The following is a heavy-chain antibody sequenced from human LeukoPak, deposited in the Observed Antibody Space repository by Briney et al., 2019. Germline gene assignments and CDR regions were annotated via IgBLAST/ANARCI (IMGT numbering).Heavy chain of an antibody. V-gene: IGHV4-31*03. J-gene: IGHJ4*02. CDR1: GGSISSGGYC. Sequence: PSETLSLTCTVSGGSISSGGYCWSWIRQHPGKGLEWIGYIYYSGSTYYNPSLKSRVTISVDTSKNQFSLKLSSVTAADTAVYYCARKRSSSSGGPFDYWGQGTLVTVSS. CDR3: ARKRSSSSGGPFDY. D-gene: IGHD6-6*01. CDR2: IYYSGST.